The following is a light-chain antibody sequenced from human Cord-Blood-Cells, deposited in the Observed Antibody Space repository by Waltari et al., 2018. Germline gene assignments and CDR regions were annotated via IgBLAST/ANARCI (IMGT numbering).Light chain of an antibody. CDR1: QSISSY. J-gene: IGKJ4*01. CDR2: AAS. Sequence: DSQLTQSPSSRSGSVSDRVTIICRASQSISSYLNWYQQKPGKAPKLLIYAASSLQSGVPSRFSGSGSGTDFTLTISSLQPEDFATYYCQQSYSTPFGGGTKVEIK. CDR3: QQSYSTP. V-gene: IGKV1-39*01.